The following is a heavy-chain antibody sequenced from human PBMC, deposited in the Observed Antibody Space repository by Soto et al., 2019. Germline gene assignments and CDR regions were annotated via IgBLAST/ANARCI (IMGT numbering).Heavy chain of an antibody. Sequence: EVQLVESGGGLVQPGGSLRLSCAASGFTFSSYWMSWVRQAPGKGLEWVANIKQDGSEKYSVDSVKGRFTISRDNAKNALYLQMNCLRAEDTAVYYCAIYPGRGAFDIWGQGTMVTVSS. CDR3: AIYPGRGAFDI. V-gene: IGHV3-7*01. CDR1: GFTFSSYW. D-gene: IGHD3-10*01. CDR2: IKQDGSEK. J-gene: IGHJ3*02.